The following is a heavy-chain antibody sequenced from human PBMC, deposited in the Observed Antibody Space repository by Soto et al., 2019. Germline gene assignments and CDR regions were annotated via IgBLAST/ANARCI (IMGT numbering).Heavy chain of an antibody. Sequence: VQLGESGGGVVQPGRSLRLSCAASGFTFSSYGMHWVRQAPGKGLEWVAVISYDGSNKYYADSVKGRFTISRDNSKNTLYLPMSSLRAEDTAVYYCVKDGSSGWPNYYGLDVWGQGTTVTVSS. D-gene: IGHD6-19*01. CDR2: ISYDGSNK. CDR3: VKDGSSGWPNYYGLDV. J-gene: IGHJ6*02. V-gene: IGHV3-30*18. CDR1: GFTFSSYG.